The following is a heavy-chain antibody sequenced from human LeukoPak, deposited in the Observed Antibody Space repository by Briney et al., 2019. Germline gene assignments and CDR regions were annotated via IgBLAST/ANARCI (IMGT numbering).Heavy chain of an antibody. V-gene: IGHV4-39*07. J-gene: IGHJ4*02. CDR1: GGSISSYY. CDR3: DNYDSSGYWEFDY. CDR2: ISYSGNT. D-gene: IGHD3-22*01. Sequence: KSSETLSLTCTVSGGSISSYYWGWVRQPPGKGLEWIGSISYSGNTYYNPSLKSRVTISLDTSKNQFSLRLSSVTAADTAVYYCDNYDSSGYWEFDYWGQGTLVTVSS.